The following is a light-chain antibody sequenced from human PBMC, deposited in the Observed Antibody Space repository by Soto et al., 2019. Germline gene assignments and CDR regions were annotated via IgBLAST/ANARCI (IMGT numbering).Light chain of an antibody. CDR3: TSYTNTNTLL. Sequence: QSALTQPASVSGSPGQSITISCSGTSSDVGRYNYVSWYQQHPGKVPKLIIYEVSHRPSGVSNRFSGSKSGNTASLTISELQTEDEADYYCTSYTNTNTLLFGGGTKLTVL. CDR1: SSDVGRYNY. V-gene: IGLV2-14*01. CDR2: EVS. J-gene: IGLJ3*02.